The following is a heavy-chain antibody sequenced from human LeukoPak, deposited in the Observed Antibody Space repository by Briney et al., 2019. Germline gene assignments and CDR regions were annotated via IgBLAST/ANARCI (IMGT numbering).Heavy chain of an antibody. V-gene: IGHV4-59*06. CDR2: IYYSGST. Sequence: PSETLSLTCTVSGGSISSYYWSWIRQHPGKGLEWIGYIYYSGSTYYNPSLKSRVTISVDTSKNQFSLKLSSVTAADTAVYYCARSKQQPHYFDYWGQGTLVTVSS. J-gene: IGHJ4*02. CDR3: ARSKQQPHYFDY. D-gene: IGHD6-13*01. CDR1: GGSISSYY.